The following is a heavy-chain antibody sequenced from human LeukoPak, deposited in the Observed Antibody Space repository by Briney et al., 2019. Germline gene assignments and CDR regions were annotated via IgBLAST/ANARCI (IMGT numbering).Heavy chain of an antibody. V-gene: IGHV3-9*01. CDR2: ISWNSGSI. J-gene: IGHJ4*02. CDR3: ARNFYFDSSADLDY. Sequence: AGGSLRLSCAASGFTFDDYAMHWVRQAPGKGLEWVSGISWNSGSIGYADSVKGRFTISRDDSQNSLFLHMQSLRDDDTAIYYCARNFYFDSSADLDYWGQGTLVTVSS. D-gene: IGHD6-19*01. CDR1: GFTFDDYA.